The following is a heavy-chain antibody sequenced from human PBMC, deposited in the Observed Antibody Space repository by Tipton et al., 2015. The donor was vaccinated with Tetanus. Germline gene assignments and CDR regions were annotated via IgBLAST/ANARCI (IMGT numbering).Heavy chain of an antibody. Sequence: SLRLSCAASGFTFNTYGMNWVRQAPGKGLGWVAVIWYDGSQKYYADSVKGRVTISRDNSKNTLYLQLNSLRAEDTAVYYCAASILMPRGDHFDSWGQGTLVTVSS. CDR1: GFTFNTYG. CDR2: IWYDGSQK. V-gene: IGHV3-33*01. CDR3: AASILMPRGDHFDS. D-gene: IGHD3-10*01. J-gene: IGHJ5*01.